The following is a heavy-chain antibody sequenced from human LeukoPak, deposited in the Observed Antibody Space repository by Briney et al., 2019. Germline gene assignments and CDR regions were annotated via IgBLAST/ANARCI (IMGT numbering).Heavy chain of an antibody. J-gene: IGHJ5*02. CDR1: RCRLSSSSAA. CDR2: TYYRSKWYN. CDR3: ARANRESSGDNWFDP. V-gene: IGHV6-1*01. Sequence: SHTLSLTRALSRCRLSSSSAAWIWTRHSPSRTLEWLGRTYYRSKWYNDYAVSVKSRITINPDTSKNQYSLQLNSVTPEDTAVYYCARANRESSGDNWFDPWGQGTLVTVSS. D-gene: IGHD6-19*01.